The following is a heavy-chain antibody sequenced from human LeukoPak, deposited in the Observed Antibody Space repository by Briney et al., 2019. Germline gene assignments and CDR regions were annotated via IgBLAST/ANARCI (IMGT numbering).Heavy chain of an antibody. V-gene: IGHV4-34*01. J-gene: IGHJ4*02. CDR3: ARRYYYDF. CDR2: IHNSGTT. Sequence: SETLSLTCAVSGGPLSGYFWSWIRQSSGKGLEWIGEIHNSGTTNYNPSLNSRVTISEDTSKNQFYLNLSSVTAADTAVYYCARRYYYDFWGQGTLVTVSS. CDR1: GGPLSGYF.